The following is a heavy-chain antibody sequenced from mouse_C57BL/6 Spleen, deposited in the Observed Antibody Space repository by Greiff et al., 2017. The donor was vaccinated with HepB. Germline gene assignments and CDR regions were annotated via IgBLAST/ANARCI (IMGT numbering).Heavy chain of an antibody. V-gene: IGHV5-4*01. CDR2: ISDGGSYT. CDR3: AREATMVTAYYLDY. Sequence: EVQGVESGGGLVKPGGSLKLSCAASGFTFSSYAMSWVRQTPEKRLEWVATISDGGSYTYYPANVKGRFTISRDNAKNNLYMQMSHLKSEDTAMYYGAREATMVTAYYLDYWGQGTTLTVSS. J-gene: IGHJ2*01. CDR1: GFTFSSYA. D-gene: IGHD2-2*01.